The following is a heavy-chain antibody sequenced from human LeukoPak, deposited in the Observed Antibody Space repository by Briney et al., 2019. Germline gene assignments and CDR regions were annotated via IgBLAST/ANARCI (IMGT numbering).Heavy chain of an antibody. Sequence: GESLQISCNGSGYNFTSYWIGWVRQMPGKGLEWMGIISSGDSDDSGTRYSPSFQGQVTISADRSISTAYLQWSGLKPSDTAMYYCARQGSSNWYDWFDPWGQGTLVTVSS. J-gene: IGHJ5*02. V-gene: IGHV5-51*01. CDR3: ARQGSSNWYDWFDP. CDR1: GYNFTSYW. D-gene: IGHD6-13*01. CDR2: ISSGDSDDSGT.